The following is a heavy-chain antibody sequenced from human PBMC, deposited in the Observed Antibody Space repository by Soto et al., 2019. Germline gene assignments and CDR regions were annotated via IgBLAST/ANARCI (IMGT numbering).Heavy chain of an antibody. Sequence: GVLRLSCAXSGFTFSSYAMSWVRQAPGKGLEWVSAISGSGGSTYYADSVKGRFTISRDNSKNTLYLQMNSLRAEDTAVYYCAKGQHCSSTSCYFYYYGMDVWGQGTKVTVSS. J-gene: IGHJ6*02. D-gene: IGHD2-2*01. V-gene: IGHV3-23*01. CDR2: ISGSGGST. CDR1: GFTFSSYA. CDR3: AKGQHCSSTSCYFYYYGMDV.